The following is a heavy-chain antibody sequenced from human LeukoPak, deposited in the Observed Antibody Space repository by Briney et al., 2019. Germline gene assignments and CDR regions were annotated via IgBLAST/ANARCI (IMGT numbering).Heavy chain of an antibody. CDR2: IIPIFGTA. V-gene: IGHV1-69*05. D-gene: IGHD3-22*01. J-gene: IGHJ5*02. Sequence: SVKVSCKASGGTFSSYAISWVRQAPGQGLEWMGRIIPIFGTANYAQKFHGRVTITTDESTSTAYMELSSLRSEDTAVYYCARRAYYYDSSGYHHNWFDPWGQGTLVTVSS. CDR3: ARRAYYYDSSGYHHNWFDP. CDR1: GGTFSSYA.